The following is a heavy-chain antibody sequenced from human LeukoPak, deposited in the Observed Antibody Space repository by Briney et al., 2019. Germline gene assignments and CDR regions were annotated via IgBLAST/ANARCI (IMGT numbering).Heavy chain of an antibody. CDR3: ARADCGGDCPFDY. V-gene: IGHV4-31*02. Sequence: SETLSLTCTVSGGSISSGGYYWSWIRQHPGKGLEWIGHMYYSGSTYYNPSLKSRVTISVDTSKNHFSLRLSSVTAADTAVYYCARADCGGDCPFDYWGQGTLVTVSS. CDR2: MYYSGST. J-gene: IGHJ4*02. D-gene: IGHD2-21*02. CDR1: GGSISSGGYY.